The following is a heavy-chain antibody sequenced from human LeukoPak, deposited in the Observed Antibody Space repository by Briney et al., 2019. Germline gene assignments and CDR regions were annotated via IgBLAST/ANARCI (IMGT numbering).Heavy chain of an antibody. Sequence: GGSLRLSCAASGFAFSDYSMNWVRQAPGKGLEWISYIGIDSGNTNYADSVKGRFTISGDKAKNSLYLQMNSLRVEDTAVYYCARDYKYAFDNWGQGTLVTVSS. CDR1: GFAFSDYS. V-gene: IGHV3-48*01. CDR2: IGIDSGNT. D-gene: IGHD5-24*01. CDR3: ARDYKYAFDN. J-gene: IGHJ4*02.